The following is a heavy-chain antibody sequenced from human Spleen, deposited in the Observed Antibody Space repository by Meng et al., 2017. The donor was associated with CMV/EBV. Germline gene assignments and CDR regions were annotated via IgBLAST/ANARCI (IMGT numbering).Heavy chain of an antibody. J-gene: IGHJ4*02. Sequence: SFSGYVFSWMRQAPGQGLELMGGIIPIFVTANYEQNYQGRVTFTTDESTSTAYMELSSLRSQDTAVYYCATVKRYCTNGVCYRNFDYWGQGTLVTVSS. CDR3: ATVKRYCTNGVCYRNFDY. D-gene: IGHD2-8*01. V-gene: IGHV1-69*05. CDR1: SFSGYV. CDR2: IIPIFVTA.